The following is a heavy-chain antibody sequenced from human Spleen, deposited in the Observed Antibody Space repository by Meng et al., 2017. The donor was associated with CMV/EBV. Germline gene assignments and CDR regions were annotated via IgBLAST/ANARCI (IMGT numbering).Heavy chain of an antibody. Sequence: ASVKVSCKASGYTFTAYYLHWVRQAPGQGLEWMGWINPNSGATEYAQKFQDRVTMTRDTSISTAYMELSSLRSEDTAVYYCARVRDYGYYFDYWGQGTLVTVSS. J-gene: IGHJ4*02. CDR2: INPNSGAT. V-gene: IGHV1-2*02. CDR1: GYTFTAYY. CDR3: ARVRDYGYYFDY. D-gene: IGHD3-10*01.